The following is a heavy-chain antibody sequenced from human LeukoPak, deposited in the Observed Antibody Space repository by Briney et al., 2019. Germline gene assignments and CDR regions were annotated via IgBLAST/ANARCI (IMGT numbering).Heavy chain of an antibody. CDR1: GGSFSGYY. V-gene: IGHV4-34*01. Sequence: SETLSLTCAVYGGSFSGYYWSWIRQPPGKGLEWIGEINHSGSTNYNPSLKSRVTISVDTSKNQFSLKLSSVTAADTAVYYCARRIVSSGWSHQDAFDIWGQGTMVTVSS. CDR3: ARRIVSSGWSHQDAFDI. CDR2: INHSGST. D-gene: IGHD6-19*01. J-gene: IGHJ3*02.